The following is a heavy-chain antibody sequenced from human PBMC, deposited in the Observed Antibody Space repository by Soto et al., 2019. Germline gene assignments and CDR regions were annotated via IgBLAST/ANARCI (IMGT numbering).Heavy chain of an antibody. CDR2: INPNDGTT. J-gene: IGHJ4*02. V-gene: IGHV1-46*01. Sequence: EASVKVSCKASGYTLTSYYMHWVRQAPGQGLEWVGVINPNDGTTNYAQKFQGRVTMTRDTSTSTVYTELSSLRSEDTAVYYCARVHYDSYFDYWGQGTLVTVSS. CDR3: ARVHYDSYFDY. D-gene: IGHD3-3*01. CDR1: GYTLTSYY.